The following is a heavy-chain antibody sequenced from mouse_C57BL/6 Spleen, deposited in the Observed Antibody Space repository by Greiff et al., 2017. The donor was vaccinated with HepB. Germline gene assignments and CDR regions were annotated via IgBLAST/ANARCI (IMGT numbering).Heavy chain of an antibody. J-gene: IGHJ4*01. V-gene: IGHV1-72*01. CDR1: GYTFTSYW. CDR3: ARSDTTVVGYAMDY. Sequence: QVQLQQSGAELVKPGASVKLSCKASGYTFTSYWMHWVKQRPGRGLEWIGRIDPNSGGTKYNEKFKSKATLTVDKPSSTAYMQLSSLTSEDSAVYYCARSDTTVVGYAMDYWGQGTSVTVSS. D-gene: IGHD1-1*01. CDR2: IDPNSGGT.